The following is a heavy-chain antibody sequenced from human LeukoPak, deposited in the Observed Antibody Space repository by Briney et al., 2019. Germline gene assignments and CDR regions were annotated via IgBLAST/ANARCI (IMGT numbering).Heavy chain of an antibody. J-gene: IGHJ6*02. CDR1: GYAFDISA. D-gene: IGHD3-10*01. CDR2: FSAYNGKI. CDR3: ARVRDYGSGSDYYYGLDV. V-gene: IGHV1-18*01. Sequence: ASVKVSCKASGYAFDISAVTWVRQAPGQGLEWLGWFSAYNGKIDYVQKLQGRVTMTTDTFTSTAYLELRSLGSDDTAVYYCARVRDYGSGSDYYYGLDVWGQGTTVTVS.